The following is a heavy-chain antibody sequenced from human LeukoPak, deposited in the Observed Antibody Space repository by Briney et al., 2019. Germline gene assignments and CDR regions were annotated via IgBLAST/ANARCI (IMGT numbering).Heavy chain of an antibody. D-gene: IGHD6-19*01. CDR2: ISAYNGNT. CDR3: ARFPYSSGWYEKFDY. V-gene: IGHV1-18*01. Sequence: ASVKVSCKASGYTFTSYGISWVRQAPGRGLEWMGWISAYNGNTNYAQKLQGRVTMTTDTSTSTAYMELRSLRSDDTAVYYCARFPYSSGWYEKFDYWGQGTLVTVSS. CDR1: GYTFTSYG. J-gene: IGHJ4*02.